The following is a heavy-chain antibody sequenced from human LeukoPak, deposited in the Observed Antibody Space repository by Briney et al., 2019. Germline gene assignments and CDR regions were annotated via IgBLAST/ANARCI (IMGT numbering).Heavy chain of an antibody. CDR3: AKAMAGSTYYFDS. Sequence: GGSLRLSCAASGFTFSSYAMNWVRRAPGKGLEWVSAISASGGSTYYADSVKGRFTISRDTSKNTLYLQMSSLRGEDTAVYYCAKAMAGSTYYFDSWGQGTLVTVSS. CDR2: ISASGGST. CDR1: GFTFSSYA. D-gene: IGHD6-19*01. J-gene: IGHJ4*02. V-gene: IGHV3-23*01.